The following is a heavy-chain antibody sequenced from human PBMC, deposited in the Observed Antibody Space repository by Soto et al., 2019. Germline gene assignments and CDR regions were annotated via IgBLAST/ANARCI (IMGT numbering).Heavy chain of an antibody. CDR1: GFTFSNYA. D-gene: IGHD2-15*01. V-gene: IGHV3-30*18. CDR2: ISFDGISR. CDR3: AKDLAYCSGGSCYQHDGSDH. J-gene: IGHJ4*02. Sequence: QVQVVESGGGGVQPGGSLRLSCAASGFTFSNYAMHWVRQAPGKGLEWVAIISFDGISRFYRDSVKGRFTISRDNSKNTLYLEMSCLRVEDTALDFCAKDLAYCSGGSCYQHDGSDHCGQGTLVTVSS.